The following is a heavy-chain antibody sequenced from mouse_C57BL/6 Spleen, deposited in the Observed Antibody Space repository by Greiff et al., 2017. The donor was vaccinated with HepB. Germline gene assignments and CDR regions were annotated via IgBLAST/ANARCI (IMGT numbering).Heavy chain of an antibody. D-gene: IGHD6-5*01. CDR1: GFTFSSYA. Sequence: EVKLQESGGGLVKPGGSLKLSCAASGFTFSSYAMSWVRQTPEKRLEWVATISDGGSYTYYPDNVKGRFTISRDNAKNNLYLQMSHLKSEDTAMYYCARAYTWFAYWGQGTLVTVSA. CDR3: ARAYTWFAY. J-gene: IGHJ3*01. CDR2: ISDGGSYT. V-gene: IGHV5-4*03.